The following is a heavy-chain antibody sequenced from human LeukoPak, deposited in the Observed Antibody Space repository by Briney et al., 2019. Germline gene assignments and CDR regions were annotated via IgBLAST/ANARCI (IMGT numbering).Heavy chain of an antibody. V-gene: IGHV3-30-3*01. Sequence: GGSLRLSCAASGFTFDDYAMYWVRQAPGKGLEWVTLISYDGYDKSYADSVRGRFTISRDNSRNTLYLQMDSLRSEDTAVYYCARDFFPIVDSTWYEIGYWGQGTLVTVSS. CDR2: ISYDGYDK. J-gene: IGHJ4*02. CDR1: GFTFDDYA. D-gene: IGHD2-21*01. CDR3: ARDFFPIVDSTWYEIGY.